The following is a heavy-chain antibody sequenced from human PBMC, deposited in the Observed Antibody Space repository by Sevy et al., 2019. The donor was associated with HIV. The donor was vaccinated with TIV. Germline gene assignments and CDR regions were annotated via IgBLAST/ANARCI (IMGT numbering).Heavy chain of an antibody. CDR2: ISYDGSNK. Sequence: GGSLRLSCAASGFTFSSYAMHWVRQAPGKGLEWVAVISYDGSNKYYADSVKGRFTISRDNSKNTLYLQMNSLRAEDTAVYYCASLGSSRSDYYYYGMDVWGQGTTVTVSS. CDR3: ASLGSSRSDYYYYGMDV. CDR1: GFTFSSYA. D-gene: IGHD6-13*01. V-gene: IGHV3-30-3*01. J-gene: IGHJ6*02.